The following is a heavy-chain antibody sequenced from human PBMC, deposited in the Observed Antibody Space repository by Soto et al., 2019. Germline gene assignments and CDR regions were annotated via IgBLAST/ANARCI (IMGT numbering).Heavy chain of an antibody. D-gene: IGHD2-15*01. CDR3: ARGFRVAATRWWFDP. CDR2: ISTYNGNT. J-gene: IGHJ5*02. V-gene: IGHV1-18*01. Sequence: ASVKVSCKASGYTFTSYDISWVRQAPGQGLEWMGWISTYNGNTNYAQKLQGRVTMTTDTSTSTAYMELRSLRSDDTAVYYCARGFRVAATRWWFDPWGQGTLVTVLL. CDR1: GYTFTSYD.